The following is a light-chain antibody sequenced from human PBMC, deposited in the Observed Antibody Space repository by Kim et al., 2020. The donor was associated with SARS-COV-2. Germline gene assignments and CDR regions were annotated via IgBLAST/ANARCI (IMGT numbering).Light chain of an antibody. J-gene: IGKJ1*01. CDR1: QSVSSNY. V-gene: IGKV3-20*01. CDR2: GAS. CDR3: QQYGSSPRT. Sequence: LSPGERATLSCRASQSVSSNYLAWYQQKPGQAPRLIIYGASSRSTGIPDRFSGSGSGTDFTLTISRLEPEDFAVYYCQQYGSSPRTFGQGTKVDI.